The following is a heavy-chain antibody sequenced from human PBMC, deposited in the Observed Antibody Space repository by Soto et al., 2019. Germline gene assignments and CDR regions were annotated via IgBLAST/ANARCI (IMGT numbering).Heavy chain of an antibody. D-gene: IGHD2-2*01. CDR1: GGTFTNYA. CDR2: IIPIFGTP. Sequence: SVKVSCKPSGGTFTNYAFSWVRQAPGQGLEWMGGIIPIFGTPDYAQNFQGRVTITADESTRTASMELSSLRSDDPAVYYCARERSVGYCITTTCPKPFYYYGMDVWGQGTTVTVSS. V-gene: IGHV1-69*13. J-gene: IGHJ6*02. CDR3: ARERSVGYCITTTCPKPFYYYGMDV.